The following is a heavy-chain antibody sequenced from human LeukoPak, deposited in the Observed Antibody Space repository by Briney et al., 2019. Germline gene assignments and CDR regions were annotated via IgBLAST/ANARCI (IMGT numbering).Heavy chain of an antibody. Sequence: SETLSLTCAVYGGSFSGYYWGWIRQPPGKGLEWIGSIYYSGSTYYNTSLKSRVTISVDTSKNQFSLKLSSVTAAETAVYYWAREIAAAGYYYMDVWGKGTTVTVSS. D-gene: IGHD6-13*01. CDR1: GGSFSGYY. J-gene: IGHJ6*03. CDR3: AREIAAAGYYYMDV. CDR2: IYYSGST. V-gene: IGHV4-34*01.